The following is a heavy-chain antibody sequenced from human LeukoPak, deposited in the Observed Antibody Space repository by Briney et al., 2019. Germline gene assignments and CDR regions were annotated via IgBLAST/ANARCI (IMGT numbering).Heavy chain of an antibody. J-gene: IGHJ5*02. Sequence: ASVKVSCKASGGTFSSYGIIWVRQAPGQGLEWMGGIIPVFGSPSYAQKFQGRVTITADESTTTAYMDLSSLRSEDTAVYYCARGYPATARAFNWFDPWGQGTPVTVSS. CDR2: IIPVFGSP. D-gene: IGHD2-15*01. CDR1: GGTFSSYG. CDR3: ARGYPATARAFNWFDP. V-gene: IGHV1-69*01.